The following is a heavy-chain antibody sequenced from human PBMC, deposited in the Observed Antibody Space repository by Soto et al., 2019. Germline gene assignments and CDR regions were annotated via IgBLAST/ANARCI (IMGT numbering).Heavy chain of an antibody. J-gene: IGHJ4*02. D-gene: IGHD2-21*01. CDR1: GFSLSTYS. V-gene: IGHV3-48*02. CDR3: ARGLGWRRGPFDC. Sequence: EVKLAESGGGLVQPGGSLRLSCAASGFSLSTYSMNWVRQAPGKGLEWLSYISSSTKTIFYADSVKGRFTISRDSANNSLYLQMNSLRDEDTAVYFCARGLGWRRGPFDCWGQGTLVAVSP. CDR2: ISSSTKTI.